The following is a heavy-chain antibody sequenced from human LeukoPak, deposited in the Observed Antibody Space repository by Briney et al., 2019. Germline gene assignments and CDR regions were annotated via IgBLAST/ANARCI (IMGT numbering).Heavy chain of an antibody. D-gene: IGHD5-12*01. CDR2: IYYSGST. V-gene: IGHV4-30-4*01. Sequence: SETLSLTCTVSGGSISSGDYYWSWIRQPPGKGLEWIGYIYYSGSTYYNPSLKSRVTISVDTSKNQFSLKLSSVTAADTAVYYCARGPRGYRLLDYWGQGTLVTVSS. CDR1: GGSISSGDYY. J-gene: IGHJ4*02. CDR3: ARGPRGYRLLDY.